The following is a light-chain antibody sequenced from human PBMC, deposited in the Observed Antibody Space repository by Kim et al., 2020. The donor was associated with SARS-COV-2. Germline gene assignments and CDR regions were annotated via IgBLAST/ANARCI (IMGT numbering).Light chain of an antibody. CDR3: QAWDSSTVV. Sequence: SVAPGKTASITCSGDKLGDKYACWYQQKPGQSPVLVIYQDSKRPSGIPERFSGSNSGNTATLTISGTQAMDEADYYCQAWDSSTVVFGGGTKLTVL. CDR1: KLGDKY. J-gene: IGLJ2*01. V-gene: IGLV3-1*01. CDR2: QDS.